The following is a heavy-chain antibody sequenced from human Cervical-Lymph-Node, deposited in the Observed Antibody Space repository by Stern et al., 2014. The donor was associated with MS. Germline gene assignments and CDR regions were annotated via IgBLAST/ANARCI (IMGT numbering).Heavy chain of an antibody. Sequence: QVQLQESGPGLVKPAQTLSLTCTVSGGSVSSGAYYWSWIRQHPGKGLEWIGYTFYSGSTFYNTSLKSRLTISVDTSKNQLSLKLGSVTAADTAVYYCARVSDRDFDYWGQGTLVAVSS. CDR3: ARVSDRDFDY. CDR2: TFYSGST. D-gene: IGHD2/OR15-2a*01. CDR1: GGSVSSGAYY. V-gene: IGHV4-31*03. J-gene: IGHJ4*02.